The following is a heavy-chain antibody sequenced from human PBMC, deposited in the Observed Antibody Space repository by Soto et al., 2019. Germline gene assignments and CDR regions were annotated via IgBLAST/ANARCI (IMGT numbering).Heavy chain of an antibody. D-gene: IGHD2-8*01. V-gene: IGHV3-74*01. CDR2: INSDGSST. J-gene: IGHJ5*02. Sequence: GESLKISCAASGFTFSSYWMHWVRQAPGKGLVWVSRINSDGSSTSYADSVRGRFTISRDNAKNTLYLQMNSLRAEDTAVYYCARDSWYCTNGVCLGALEPWGQGTLVTVSS. CDR1: GFTFSSYW. CDR3: ARDSWYCTNGVCLGALEP.